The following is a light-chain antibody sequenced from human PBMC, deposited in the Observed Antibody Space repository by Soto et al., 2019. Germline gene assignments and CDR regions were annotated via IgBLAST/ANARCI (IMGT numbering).Light chain of an antibody. J-gene: IGLJ2*01. V-gene: IGLV2-23*03. CDR1: SSDVGSYNL. CDR3: CSYAGSSTFDVV. CDR2: EGS. Sequence: QSVLTQPASVSGSPAQSITISCTGTSSDVGSYNLVSWYQQHPGKAPKLMIYEGSKRPSGVSNRFSGSKSGNTASLTISGLQAEDEADYYCCSYAGSSTFDVVFGGGTKLTVL.